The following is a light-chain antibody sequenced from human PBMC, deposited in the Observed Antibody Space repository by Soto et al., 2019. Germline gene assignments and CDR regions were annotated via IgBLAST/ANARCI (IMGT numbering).Light chain of an antibody. CDR3: QQSSSTPQT. J-gene: IGKJ4*01. Sequence: DIQMTQSPSSLSASVGDRVTITCRASQSISSYLSWYQQKPGKAPKLLINVASTLQSGVPSRFSGSGSATDFPLAISSLQPEDFATYYCQQSSSTPQTFGGGTRVEIK. V-gene: IGKV1-39*01. CDR2: VAS. CDR1: QSISSY.